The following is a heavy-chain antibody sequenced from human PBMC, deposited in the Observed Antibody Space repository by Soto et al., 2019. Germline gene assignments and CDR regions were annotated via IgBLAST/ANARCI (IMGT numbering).Heavy chain of an antibody. CDR1: GGSISSGGYY. V-gene: IGHV4-31*03. CDR2: IYYTGST. Sequence: QVQLQESGPGLVKPSQTLSLTCTVSGGSISSGGYYWSWIRQHPGKGLEWIGYIYYTGSTYYNPSLKSRVTISVDTSKNQFSLKLSSVTAADTAVYYCARGRGFLGLVALTCGMDVWGQRTTVTVSS. J-gene: IGHJ6*02. D-gene: IGHD3-3*01. CDR3: ARGRGFLGLVALTCGMDV.